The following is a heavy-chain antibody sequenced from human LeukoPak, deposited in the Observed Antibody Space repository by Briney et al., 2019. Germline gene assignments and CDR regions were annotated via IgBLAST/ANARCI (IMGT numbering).Heavy chain of an antibody. V-gene: IGHV4-61*01. D-gene: IGHD5-12*01. CDR2: IYYSGST. Sequence: PSETLSLTCTVSGGSVSSGSYYWSWIRQPPGKGLEWIGYIYYSGSTNYNPSLKSRVTISVDTSKNQFSLKLSSVTAADTAVCYCARSRGYSGYAYDAFDLWGQGTMVTVSS. CDR1: GGSVSSGSYY. CDR3: ARSRGYSGYAYDAFDL. J-gene: IGHJ3*01.